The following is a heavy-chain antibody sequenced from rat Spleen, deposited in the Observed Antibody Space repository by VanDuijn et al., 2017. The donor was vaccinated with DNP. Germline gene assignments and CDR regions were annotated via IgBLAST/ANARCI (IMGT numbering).Heavy chain of an antibody. CDR3: ARGSSSIYWYFDF. Sequence: EVQLVESGGDLVQPGRSLKLSCVASGFTFNNYWMTWIRQVPGKGLEWVAAISTSGSRTYYPDSVKGRFTISRDDAKSSLYLQMNSLKSEDTATYYCARGSSSIYWYFDFWGPGTMVTVSS. V-gene: IGHV5-31*01. CDR2: ISTSGSRT. CDR1: GFTFNNYW. D-gene: IGHD1-2*01. J-gene: IGHJ1*01.